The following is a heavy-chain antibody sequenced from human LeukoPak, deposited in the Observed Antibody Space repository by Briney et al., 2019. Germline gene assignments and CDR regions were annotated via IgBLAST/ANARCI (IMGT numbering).Heavy chain of an antibody. V-gene: IGHV4-30-4*08. Sequence: SETLSLTCTVSCGSISSGDYYWSWIRQPPGKGLEWIGYIYYSGSTYYNPSLKSRVTKSVDTSKNQFSLKLSSVTAADTAVYYCAREKVVPAELDPWGQGTLVTVSS. CDR3: AREKVVPAELDP. J-gene: IGHJ5*02. D-gene: IGHD2-2*01. CDR1: CGSISSGDYY. CDR2: IYYSGST.